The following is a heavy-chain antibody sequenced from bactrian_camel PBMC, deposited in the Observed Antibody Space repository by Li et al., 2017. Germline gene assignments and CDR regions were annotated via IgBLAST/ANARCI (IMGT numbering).Heavy chain of an antibody. CDR3: AAARRRQYCFDLGNEDNY. CDR2: VSGGGGNT. Sequence: HVQLVESGGGLVQPGGSVRLSCVASGFTFSVYWMYWVRQAPGRGLEWVSLVSGGGGNTYYADSLKGRFTISRDNPKNTLYLQMDSLKPEDSAMYYCAAARRRQYCFDLGNEDNYWGQGTQVTVS. V-gene: IGHV3S1*01. J-gene: IGHJ4*01. D-gene: IGHD3*01. CDR1: GFTFSVYW.